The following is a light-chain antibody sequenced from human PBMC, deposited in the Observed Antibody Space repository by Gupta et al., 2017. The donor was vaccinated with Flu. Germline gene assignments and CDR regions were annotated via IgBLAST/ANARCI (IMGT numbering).Light chain of an antibody. J-gene: IGLJ2*01. CDR1: SSDIGDYNY. CDR3: CSFAGSYTLV. CDR2: DVT. Sequence: QSALTQPRSVSGSPGQSVTISCIGTSSDIGDYNYVSWYQQHPGKAPKLLIYDVTKRPSGVPGRFSGSKSGNTASLTISGLQAEDEADYHCCSFAGSYTLVFGGGTKLTVL. V-gene: IGLV2-11*01.